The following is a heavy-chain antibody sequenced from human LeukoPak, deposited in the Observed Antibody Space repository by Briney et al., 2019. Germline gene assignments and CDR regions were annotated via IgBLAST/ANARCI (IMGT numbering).Heavy chain of an antibody. Sequence: ASVKVSFKASGYTFTGNHMHWVRQAPGQGLEWMGWVSPNSGGTNYAQKFQGRVIMTRDTSISTAYMELSRLGSDDTAVYYCARGGSTDSIHSCGGNCYFLDYWGQGTLVTVSS. CDR3: ARGGSTDSIHSCGGNCYFLDY. V-gene: IGHV1-2*02. J-gene: IGHJ4*02. CDR1: GYTFTGNH. D-gene: IGHD2-21*02. CDR2: VSPNSGGT.